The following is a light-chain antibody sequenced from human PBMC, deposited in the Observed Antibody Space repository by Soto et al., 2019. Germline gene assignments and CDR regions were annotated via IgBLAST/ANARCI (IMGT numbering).Light chain of an antibody. V-gene: IGLV2-14*01. CDR1: SSDVGAYNY. CDR2: DVS. Sequence: QSVLTQPASVSGSPGPSIAISCTGTSSDVGAYNYVSWYQQHPCKAPKHMIYDVSHRLSWASDRFSVSKSGNTASLTISGLQPEDEAGYYCTSYTRSSTYFFGPGTKLTVL. J-gene: IGLJ1*01. CDR3: TSYTRSSTYF.